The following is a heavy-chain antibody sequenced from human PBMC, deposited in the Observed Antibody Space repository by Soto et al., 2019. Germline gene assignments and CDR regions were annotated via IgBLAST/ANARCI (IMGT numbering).Heavy chain of an antibody. V-gene: IGHV6-1*01. CDR2: TYYRSKWYN. D-gene: IGHD1-1*01. CDR1: GASVSSNSAA. Sequence: PSQTLSLTCAISGASVSSNSAAWNCIRQSPSRGLEWLGRTYYRSKWYNDYAVSVKSRITINPDTSKNQFSLQLNSVTPEDTAVYYCARSTGNWNDDHYYGMDVWGHGTTVTVSS. CDR3: ARSTGNWNDDHYYGMDV. J-gene: IGHJ6*01.